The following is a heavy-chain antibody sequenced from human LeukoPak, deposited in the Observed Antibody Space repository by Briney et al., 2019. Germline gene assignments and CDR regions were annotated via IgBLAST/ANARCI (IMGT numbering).Heavy chain of an antibody. J-gene: IGHJ4*02. Sequence: GGSLKISCKGSGYSFTSYWIGWVRQMPGKGLEWMGIIYPGDSDTRYSPSFQGQVTISADKSISNAYLQWSSLKASDTAMYYCARHGSGITIFGVVPHFDYWGQGTLVTVSS. CDR1: GYSFTSYW. CDR2: IYPGDSDT. V-gene: IGHV5-51*01. D-gene: IGHD3-3*01. CDR3: ARHGSGITIFGVVPHFDY.